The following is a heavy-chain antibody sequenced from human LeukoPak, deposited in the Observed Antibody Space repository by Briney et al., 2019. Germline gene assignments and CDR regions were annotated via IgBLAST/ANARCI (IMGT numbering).Heavy chain of an antibody. J-gene: IGHJ4*02. CDR3: VREVSGSSYFDY. V-gene: IGHV3-74*01. Sequence: SGGSLRLSCEASGFTFSSCWMHWVRQAPGKGLVWVSRINNDGSSTSYADSVKGRFTISRDNAKNTLYLQMNSLRAEDTAVYYCVREVSGSSYFDYWGQGTLVTVSS. CDR1: GFTFSSCW. D-gene: IGHD1-26*01. CDR2: INNDGSST.